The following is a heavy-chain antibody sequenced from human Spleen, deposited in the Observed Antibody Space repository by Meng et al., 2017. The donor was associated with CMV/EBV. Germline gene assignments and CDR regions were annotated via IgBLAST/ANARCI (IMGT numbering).Heavy chain of an antibody. D-gene: IGHD2-2*02. CDR1: GYTFTSYD. V-gene: IGHV1-8*01. CDR3: ARDVGSGCSSTSCYNGYYYYGMDV. J-gene: IGHJ6*02. CDR2: MNPNSGNT. Sequence: ASVKVSCKASGYTFTSYDINWVRQATGQGLEWMGWMNPNSGNTGYAQKFQGRVTMTRNTSISTAYMELRSLRSDDTAVYYCARDVGSGCSSTSCYNGYYYYGMDVWGQGTTVTVSS.